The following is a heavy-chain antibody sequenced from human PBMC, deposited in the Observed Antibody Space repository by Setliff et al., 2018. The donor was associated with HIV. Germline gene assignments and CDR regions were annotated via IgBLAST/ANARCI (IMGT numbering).Heavy chain of an antibody. Sequence: SETLSLTCTVSGGSISSSPYYWGWIRQPPGKGLEWIGSIYYSGNTYYNPSLKSRVTVSVDTSKNQFSLNLSSVTAADTAVYYCARQRGGRVTIFGVSGGWFDPWGQGTLVTVSS. CDR1: GGSISSSPYY. CDR2: IYYSGNT. J-gene: IGHJ5*02. CDR3: ARQRGGRVTIFGVSGGWFDP. D-gene: IGHD3-3*01. V-gene: IGHV4-39*01.